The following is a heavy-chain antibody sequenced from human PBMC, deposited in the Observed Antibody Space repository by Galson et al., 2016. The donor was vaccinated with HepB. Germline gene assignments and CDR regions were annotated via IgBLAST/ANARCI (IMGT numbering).Heavy chain of an antibody. CDR3: ASHTRGQYGSGRHEFDY. Sequence: SVKVSCKASGYTFTSYGISWVRQAPGQGLEWMGWISAYNGNTNYAQKLQGRVTMTTDTSTSTAYMELSRLRSEDTAVYYCASHTRGQYGSGRHEFDYWGQGTLVTVSS. CDR2: ISAYNGNT. D-gene: IGHD3-10*01. CDR1: GYTFTSYG. V-gene: IGHV1-18*01. J-gene: IGHJ4*02.